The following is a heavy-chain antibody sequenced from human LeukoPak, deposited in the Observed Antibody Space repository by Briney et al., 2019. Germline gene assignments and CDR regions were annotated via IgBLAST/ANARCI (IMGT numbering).Heavy chain of an antibody. CDR2: ISSRSGYI. CDR1: GFTFSSYA. J-gene: IGHJ4*02. Sequence: GGSLRLSCAASGFTFSSYAMKWVRQAPGKGLEWVSSISSRSGYIHYADSVKGRFTISRDNAKNSLYLQMNSLRAEDTAVYYCARGHYYDSSGYWCPFDYWGQGTLVTVSS. CDR3: ARGHYYDSSGYWCPFDY. V-gene: IGHV3-21*06. D-gene: IGHD3-22*01.